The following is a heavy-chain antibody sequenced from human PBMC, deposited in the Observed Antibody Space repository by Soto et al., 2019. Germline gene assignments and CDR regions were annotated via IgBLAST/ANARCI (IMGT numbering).Heavy chain of an antibody. Sequence: QVQLVQSGAEVKKPGASVKVSCKASGYTFNSYGISWVRQAPGQGLEWMGWISGYNGNTKYAQKFQGRVTMTTDTSTSTAHMELRSLRSDDTAVFYCARVGGWGCSGGSSCVDYGGQGTLVTVSS. J-gene: IGHJ4*02. CDR1: GYTFNSYG. D-gene: IGHD2-15*01. CDR3: ARVGGWGCSGGSSCVDY. CDR2: ISGYNGNT. V-gene: IGHV1-18*01.